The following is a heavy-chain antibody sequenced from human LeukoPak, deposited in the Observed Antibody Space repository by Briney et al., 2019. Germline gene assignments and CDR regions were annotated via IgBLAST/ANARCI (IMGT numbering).Heavy chain of an antibody. V-gene: IGHV1-18*01. D-gene: IGHD3-22*01. CDR2: ISAYNGNT. CDR1: GYTFTSYG. Sequence: GASVKVSCKASGYTFTSYGISWVRQAPGQGLEWMGWISAYNGNTNYAQKFQGRVTITADKSTSTAYMELSSLRSEDTAVYYCASPSLRGTMIVVAPMGDAFDIWGQGTMVTVSS. CDR3: ASPSLRGTMIVVAPMGDAFDI. J-gene: IGHJ3*02.